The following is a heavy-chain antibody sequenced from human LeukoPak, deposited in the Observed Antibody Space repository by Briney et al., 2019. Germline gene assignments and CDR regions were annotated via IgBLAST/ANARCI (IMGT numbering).Heavy chain of an antibody. D-gene: IGHD2-2*01. CDR1: GLTFSSYG. J-gene: IGHJ5*02. V-gene: IGHV3-30*18. CDR3: AKDRGPWRYFSIDP. CDR2: ISYDGSNK. Sequence: GGSLRLSCAASGLTFSSYGMHWVRQAPGKGLEWVAVISYDGSNKYYADSVKGRFTISRDNSKNTLYLQMNSLRAEDTAVYYCAKDRGPWRYFSIDPWGQGTLVTVFS.